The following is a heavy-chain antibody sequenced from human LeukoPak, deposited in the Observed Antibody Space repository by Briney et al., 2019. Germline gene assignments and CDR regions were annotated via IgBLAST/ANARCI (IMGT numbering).Heavy chain of an antibody. V-gene: IGHV4-39*07. CDR2: IYYSGST. CDR3: ARSGEMATIVHIDY. D-gene: IGHD5-24*01. Sequence: SETLSLTCTVSGGSISSGSYYWSWIRQPAGKGLEWIGSIYYSGSTYYNPSLKSRVTISVDTSKNQFSLKLSSVTAADTAVYYCARSGEMATIVHIDYWGQGTLVTVSS. CDR1: GGSISSGSYY. J-gene: IGHJ4*02.